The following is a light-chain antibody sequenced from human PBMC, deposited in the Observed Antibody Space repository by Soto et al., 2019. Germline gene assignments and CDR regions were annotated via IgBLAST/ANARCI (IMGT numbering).Light chain of an antibody. J-gene: IGLJ1*01. V-gene: IGLV1-40*01. Sequence: QSALTQPPSVSGAPGQRVSISCTGSSSNIGAGYDAHWYQQLPGKVPRLLIYNDNNRPSGVPDRFSGSKSGTSASLAITGIQPEDEANYYCQYYDNSLYGPVFGPGTKVTVL. CDR2: NDN. CDR1: SSNIGAGYD. CDR3: QYYDNSLYGPV.